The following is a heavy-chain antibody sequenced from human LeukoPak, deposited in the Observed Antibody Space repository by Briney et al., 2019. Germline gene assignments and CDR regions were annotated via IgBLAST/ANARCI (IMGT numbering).Heavy chain of an antibody. Sequence: ASVKVSCKASGYTFTSYDINWVRQATGQGLEWMGWMNPNSGNTGYAQKFQGRVTITRNTSMSTAYMELSSLRSEDTAVYYCARGDYDFWSGYYRWFDPWGQGTLVTVSS. CDR2: MNPNSGNT. CDR1: GYTFTSYD. D-gene: IGHD3-3*01. J-gene: IGHJ5*02. V-gene: IGHV1-8*03. CDR3: ARGDYDFWSGYYRWFDP.